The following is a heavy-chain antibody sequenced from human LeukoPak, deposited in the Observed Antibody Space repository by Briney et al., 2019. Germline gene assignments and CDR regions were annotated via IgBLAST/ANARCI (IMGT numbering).Heavy chain of an antibody. V-gene: IGHV1-69*06. CDR2: VTPLYETS. CDR3: LEGVEGY. CDR1: GGTFGNHV. Sequence: SVKVSCKSSGGTFGNHVVSWVRQAPGQGLEWMGKVTPLYETSDYAQKFQGRVTITANTSTTTVYMDLSGLTSEDTAIYYCLEGVEGYWGPGTLVSVSS. J-gene: IGHJ4*02. D-gene: IGHD3-10*01.